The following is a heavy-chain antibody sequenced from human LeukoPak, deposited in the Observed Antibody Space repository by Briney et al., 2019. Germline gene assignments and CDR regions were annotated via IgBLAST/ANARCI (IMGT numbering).Heavy chain of an antibody. V-gene: IGHV1-18*01. J-gene: IGHJ5*02. Sequence: GASVKVSCKASGYIFSKYGISWVRQAPGQGLEWMGWTSAFNGNIDYAEKVKDRVTMTVDTSTSTAYLEVRSLKSDDTAVYYCARDLDYYDSSGSGWFDPWGQGTLVTVSS. CDR1: GYIFSKYG. CDR2: TSAFNGNI. CDR3: ARDLDYYDSSGSGWFDP. D-gene: IGHD3-22*01.